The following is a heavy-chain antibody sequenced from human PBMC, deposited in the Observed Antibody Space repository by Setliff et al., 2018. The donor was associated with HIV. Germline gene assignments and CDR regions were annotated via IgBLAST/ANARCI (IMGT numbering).Heavy chain of an antibody. CDR3: ARVLNTYTGDAFDI. CDR2: ISSSGSTI. D-gene: IGHD2-2*02. CDR1: GFTFSSYE. Sequence: LRLSCAASGFTFSSYEMNWVRQAPGKGLEWVSYISSSGSTIYYADSVKGRFTISRDNAKNSLYLQMNSLRAEDTAVYSCARVLNTYTGDAFDIWGQGTMVTVSS. J-gene: IGHJ3*02. V-gene: IGHV3-48*03.